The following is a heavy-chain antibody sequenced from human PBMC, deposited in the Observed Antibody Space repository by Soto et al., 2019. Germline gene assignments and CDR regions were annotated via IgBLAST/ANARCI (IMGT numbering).Heavy chain of an antibody. D-gene: IGHD6-13*01. CDR3: ARVYIGWRARTGYSSSWPSYNWFDP. Sequence: SVKVSCKASGGTFSSYAISWVRQAPGQGLEWMGGIIPIFGTANYEQKYQGRDTITADESTSTAYKEQSSLRSEDTSVYYCARVYIGWRARTGYSSSWPSYNWFDPWVQGTLVTVS. J-gene: IGHJ5*02. CDR2: IIPIFGTA. V-gene: IGHV1-69*13. CDR1: GGTFSSYA.